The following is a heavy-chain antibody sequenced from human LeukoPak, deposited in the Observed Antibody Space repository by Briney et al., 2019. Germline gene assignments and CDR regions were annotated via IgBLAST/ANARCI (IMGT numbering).Heavy chain of an antibody. CDR2: IYYSGST. CDR1: GGSISSYY. D-gene: IGHD6-13*01. V-gene: IGHV4-59*08. J-gene: IGHJ4*02. CDR3: ASYYGYRNKVGYFDY. Sequence: SETLSLTCTVSGGSISSYYWSWIRQPPGKGLEWIGYIYYSGSTNYNPSLKSRVTISVDTSKNQFSLKLSSVTAADTAVYYCASYYGYRNKVGYFDYWGQGTLVTVSS.